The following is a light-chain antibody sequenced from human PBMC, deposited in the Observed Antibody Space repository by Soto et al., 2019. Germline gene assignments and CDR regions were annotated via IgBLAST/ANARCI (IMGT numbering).Light chain of an antibody. Sequence: QSALTQPRSVSGSPGQSVTISCTGSTSDVGSFALVSWYQQLPGNAPKLILYDVTERPSGVPDRFSGSRAGNTASLTISGLQADDEADYYCCSYVGDYSVEFGEGTKVTVI. CDR2: DVT. V-gene: IGLV2-11*01. CDR1: TSDVGSFAL. CDR3: CSYVGDYSVE. J-gene: IGLJ3*02.